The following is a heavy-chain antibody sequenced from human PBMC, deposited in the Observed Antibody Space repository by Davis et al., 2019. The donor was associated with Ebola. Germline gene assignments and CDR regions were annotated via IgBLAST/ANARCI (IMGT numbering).Heavy chain of an antibody. J-gene: IGHJ6*03. D-gene: IGHD3-10*01. CDR3: ARGVWFGELNHYYYMDV. V-gene: IGHV3-7*01. CDR2: IKTDGSEM. Sequence: ESLKISCTASGFTFSSYWMTWVRQAPGKGLEWVANIKTDGSEMYYVDSVKGRFTTSRDNAKNSLYLQMNSLRAEDTAVYYCARGVWFGELNHYYYMDVWGEGTTVTVSS. CDR1: GFTFSSYW.